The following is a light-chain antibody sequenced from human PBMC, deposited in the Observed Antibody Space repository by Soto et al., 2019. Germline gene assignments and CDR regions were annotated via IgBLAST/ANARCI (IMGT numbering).Light chain of an antibody. CDR1: SSEVGGNNY. V-gene: IGLV2-14*01. Sequence: QSVLTQPASVSGTPGQSITISCTGTSSEVGGNNYVSWYQQHPGKAPKLMFYDVSNRPSGVSNRFSGSKSGNAASLTISGLQAEDEADYYCSSYTSSSSLRVFGTGTKVTVL. J-gene: IGLJ1*01. CDR2: DVS. CDR3: SSYTSSSSLRV.